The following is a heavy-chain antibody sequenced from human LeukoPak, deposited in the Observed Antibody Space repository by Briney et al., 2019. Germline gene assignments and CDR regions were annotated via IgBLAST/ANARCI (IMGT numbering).Heavy chain of an antibody. CDR1: GGSISSSSYY. Sequence: SETLSLTCTVSGGSISSSSYYWGWIRQPPGKGLEWIGSIYYSGSTYYNPSLKSRVTISVDTSKNQFSLKLSSVTAADTAVYYCARAPPTMMTKKIYFDSWGQGTLVTVSS. CDR3: ARAPPTMMTKKIYFDS. V-gene: IGHV4-39*01. D-gene: IGHD3-22*01. CDR2: IYYSGST. J-gene: IGHJ4*02.